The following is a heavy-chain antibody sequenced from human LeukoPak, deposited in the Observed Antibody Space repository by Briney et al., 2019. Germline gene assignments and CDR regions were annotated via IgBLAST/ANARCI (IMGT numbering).Heavy chain of an antibody. CDR2: ISGSGVSGGNT. CDR1: GFTYSSYA. Sequence: GGSLRLSCAASGFTYSSYAMSRVRQAPGKGLEWVSNISGSGVSGGNTYYADSVKGRFTISRDNSKNTLYLQMNSLRTEDTAVYYCAKSGNNRFDYWGQGTLVTVSS. J-gene: IGHJ4*02. V-gene: IGHV3-23*01. D-gene: IGHD4-23*01. CDR3: AKSGNNRFDY.